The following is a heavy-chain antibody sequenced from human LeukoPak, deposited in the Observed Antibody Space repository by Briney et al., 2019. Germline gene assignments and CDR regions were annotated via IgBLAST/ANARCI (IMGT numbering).Heavy chain of an antibody. J-gene: IGHJ5*02. CDR2: ISGSGGST. CDR1: GFTFSNHG. CDR3: AKAADIVVVPAAAPNWFDP. V-gene: IGHV3-23*01. Sequence: GGSLRLSCAASGFTFSNHGMSWVRQAPGKGLEWVSAISGSGGSTYYADSVKGRFTISRDNSKNTLYLQMNSLRAEDTAVYYCAKAADIVVVPAAAPNWFDPWGQGTLVTVSS. D-gene: IGHD2-2*01.